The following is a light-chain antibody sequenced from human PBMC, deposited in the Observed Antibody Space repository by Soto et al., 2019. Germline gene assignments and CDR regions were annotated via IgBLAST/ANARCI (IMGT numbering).Light chain of an antibody. V-gene: IGKV3-20*01. Sequence: IVITQSPATLSVSPGERATLSCRASQTVSSNLAWYQHKPGQAPRLLIYAASSRATGSPDRFSGGGSGTDFTLTISRLEPEDFAVYYCQQYGYSPITFGQGTRLE. CDR3: QQYGYSPIT. J-gene: IGKJ5*01. CDR1: QTVSSN. CDR2: AAS.